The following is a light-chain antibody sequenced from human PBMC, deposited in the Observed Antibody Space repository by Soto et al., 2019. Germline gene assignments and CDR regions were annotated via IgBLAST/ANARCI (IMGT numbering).Light chain of an antibody. CDR1: QSISSW. CDR3: QQYNSYMA. J-gene: IGKJ1*01. Sequence: DIQMTQSPSTLSASVGDRVTITCRASQSISSWLAWYQQKPGKAPKLLIYDASSLESGVPSRFSGSGSGTEFTLTISSLQPDDFATYYCQQYNSYMAFGQGAKVEFK. CDR2: DAS. V-gene: IGKV1-5*01.